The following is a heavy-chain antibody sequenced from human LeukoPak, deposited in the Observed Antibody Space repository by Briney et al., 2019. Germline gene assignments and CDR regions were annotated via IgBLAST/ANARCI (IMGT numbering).Heavy chain of an antibody. J-gene: IGHJ4*02. CDR2: INPNSGGT. Sequence: GASVKVSCKASGYTFTGYYMHWVRQAPGQGLEWMGRINPNSGGTNYAQKFQGRVTMTRDTSISTAYMEPSRLRSDDTAVYYCASTGYSSGASRVIDYWGQGTLVTVSS. V-gene: IGHV1-2*06. D-gene: IGHD6-19*01. CDR3: ASTGYSSGASRVIDY. CDR1: GYTFTGYY.